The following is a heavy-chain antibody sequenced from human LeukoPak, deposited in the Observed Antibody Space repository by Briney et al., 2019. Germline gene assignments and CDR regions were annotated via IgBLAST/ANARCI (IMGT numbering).Heavy chain of an antibody. CDR3: AREEYDYALGALDV. V-gene: IGHV3-30*04. Sequence: PGRSLRLSCATSGSTFSRYAMQWVRQAPGKGLEWVAVISSDGNLIFYADSVKGRFTISRDNSKNTVYLQMNSLRAEDTAVFYCAREEYDYALGALDVWGQRTTVSVSS. CDR2: ISSDGNLI. CDR1: GSTFSRYA. J-gene: IGHJ6*02. D-gene: IGHD4/OR15-4a*01.